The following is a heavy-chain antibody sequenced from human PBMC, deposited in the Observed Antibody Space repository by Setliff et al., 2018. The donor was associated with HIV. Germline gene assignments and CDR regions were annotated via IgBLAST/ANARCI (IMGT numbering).Heavy chain of an antibody. CDR1: GYTFTSYA. V-gene: IGHV1-3*01. J-gene: IGHJ3*02. D-gene: IGHD1-7*01. Sequence: ASVKVSCKASGYTFTSYAMHWVRQAPGQRLEWMGWINAGNGNTKYSQKFQGRVTITRDTSASTAYMELSSLRSEDTAVYYCARGIKLGYAFDIWGQGKMVTVSS. CDR2: INAGNGNT. CDR3: ARGIKLGYAFDI.